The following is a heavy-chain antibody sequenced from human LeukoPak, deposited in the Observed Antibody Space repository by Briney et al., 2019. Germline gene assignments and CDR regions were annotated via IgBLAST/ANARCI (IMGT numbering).Heavy chain of an antibody. CDR2: IYYSGST. V-gene: IGHV4-31*03. J-gene: IGHJ4*02. CDR3: ARVTIAARPSTLKRMTYFDY. Sequence: SETLSLTCTVSGGSISSGGYYWSWIREHPGKGLEWIGYIYYSGSTYYNPSLKSRVTISVDTSKNQFSLKLSSVTAADTAMYYCARVTIAARPSTLKRMTYFDYWGRGTLVTVSS. D-gene: IGHD6-6*01. CDR1: GGSISSGGYY.